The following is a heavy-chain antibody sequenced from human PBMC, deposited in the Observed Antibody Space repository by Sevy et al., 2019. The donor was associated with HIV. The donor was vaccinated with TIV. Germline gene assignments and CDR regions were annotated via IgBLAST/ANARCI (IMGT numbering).Heavy chain of an antibody. CDR3: AKDLNPSLPLLWFGELPTLDFDY. J-gene: IGHJ4*02. D-gene: IGHD3-10*01. V-gene: IGHV3-23*01. CDR2: ISGSGGST. CDR1: GFTFSSYA. Sequence: GGSLRLSCAASGFTFSSYAMSWVRQAPGKGLEWVSAISGSGGSTYYVDSVKGRFTISRDNSKNTLYLQMNSLRAEDTAVYYCAKDLNPSLPLLWFGELPTLDFDYWGQGTLVTVSS.